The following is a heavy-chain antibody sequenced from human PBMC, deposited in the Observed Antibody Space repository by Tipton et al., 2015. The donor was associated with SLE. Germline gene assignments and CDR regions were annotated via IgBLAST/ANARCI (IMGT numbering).Heavy chain of an antibody. Sequence: QSGAEVKKPGASVKVSCKASGYTFTGYYMHWVRQAPGQGLEWMGRINPNSGGTNYAQKFQGRVTMTRDTSISTAYMELSRLRSDDTAVYYCARESYDFWSGYYRRYFDYWGQGTLVTVSS. V-gene: IGHV1-2*06. D-gene: IGHD3-3*01. CDR1: GYTFTGYY. J-gene: IGHJ4*02. CDR3: ARESYDFWSGYYRRYFDY. CDR2: INPNSGGT.